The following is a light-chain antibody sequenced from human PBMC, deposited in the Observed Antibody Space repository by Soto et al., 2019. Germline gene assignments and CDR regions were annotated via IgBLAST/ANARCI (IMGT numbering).Light chain of an antibody. V-gene: IGKV3-20*01. CDR2: GTS. J-gene: IGKJ1*01. CDR1: QSVSSNY. CDR3: QQYGSSQT. Sequence: VLKQSPGTLSLSTGERATLSCRASQSVSSNYLAWYQQKPGQAPRLLIYGTSSRATGIPDRFSGSGSGTDFTLTISGLEPEDFAVYYCQQYGSSQTFGQGTKVDIK.